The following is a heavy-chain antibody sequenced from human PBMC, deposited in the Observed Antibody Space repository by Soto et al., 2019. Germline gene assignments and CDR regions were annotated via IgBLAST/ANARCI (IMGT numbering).Heavy chain of an antibody. CDR1: GFTFSTYA. CDR3: VPLLGEIIPAGGTDGGDY. V-gene: IGHV3-30-3*01. Sequence: GGSLRLSCAASGFTFSTYAIHWVRQAPGKGLEWVAAISYHGTNKYYADSVKGRFTISRDNSRNTLYLEMNSLRAEDTAVYYCVPLLGEIIPAGGTDGGDYWGQGTLVTVSS. D-gene: IGHD6-13*01. J-gene: IGHJ4*02. CDR2: ISYHGTNK.